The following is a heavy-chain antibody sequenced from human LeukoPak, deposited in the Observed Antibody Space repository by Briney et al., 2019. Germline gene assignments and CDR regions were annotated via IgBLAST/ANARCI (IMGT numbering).Heavy chain of an antibody. D-gene: IGHD1-26*01. CDR2: IYSGGST. V-gene: IGHV3-53*01. CDR3: ARDRVGATDYYYYGMDV. Sequence: GGSLRLSCAASGFTVSSNYMSWVRQAPGKGLEWVSVIYSGGSTYYADSVKGRFTISRDNSKNTLYLQMNSLRAEDTAVYYCARDRVGATDYYYYGMDVWGQGTTVTVSS. J-gene: IGHJ6*02. CDR1: GFTVSSNY.